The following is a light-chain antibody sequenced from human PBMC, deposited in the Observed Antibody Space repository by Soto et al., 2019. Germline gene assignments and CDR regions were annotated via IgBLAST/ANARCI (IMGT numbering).Light chain of an antibody. CDR2: GAS. V-gene: IGKV3-20*01. J-gene: IGKJ1*01. Sequence: EIVLTQSPATLSLSPGESATLSCRASRSVSNYLAWYQQKPGQTPRLLVYGASSRATGIPDRFSGSGSGTDFTLTISRLEPEDFAVYYCQQYGSSLTWTFGQGTKVDIK. CDR3: QQYGSSLTWT. CDR1: RSVSNY.